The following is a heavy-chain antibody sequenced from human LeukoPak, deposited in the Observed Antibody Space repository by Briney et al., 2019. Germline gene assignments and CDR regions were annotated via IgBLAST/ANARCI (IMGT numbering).Heavy chain of an antibody. CDR3: ARPSYDILTGYFYYFDY. J-gene: IGHJ4*02. CDR1: GGSISSSSYY. CDR2: IYYSEST. V-gene: IGHV4-39*01. D-gene: IGHD3-9*01. Sequence: SETLSLTCTVSGGSISSSSYYWGWVRQPPGKGLEWVGSIYYSESTYYKPSRKSRVTISVDTSKNQFYLKLSSVTAADTAVYYCARPSYDILTGYFYYFDYWGQGTLVTVSS.